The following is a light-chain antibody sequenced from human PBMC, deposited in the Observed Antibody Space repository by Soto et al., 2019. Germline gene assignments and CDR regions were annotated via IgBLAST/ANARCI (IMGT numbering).Light chain of an antibody. CDR3: QQYYSYPRT. Sequence: IQMTQSPSTLSGSVGDRVTSTFGASQGISSYLAWYQQKPGKAPKLLIYAASTLQSGVPSRFSGSGSGTDFTLTISCLQSEDFATYYCQQYYSYPRTFGPGTKVDIK. J-gene: IGKJ3*01. V-gene: IGKV1-8*01. CDR1: QGISSY. CDR2: AAS.